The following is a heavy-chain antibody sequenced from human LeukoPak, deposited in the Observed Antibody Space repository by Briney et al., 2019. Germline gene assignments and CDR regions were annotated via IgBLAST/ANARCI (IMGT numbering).Heavy chain of an antibody. CDR1: GFTLNNYA. V-gene: IGHV3-23*01. D-gene: IGHD3-10*01. CDR3: AKVVELYYFDY. CDR2: ISAGGTNT. J-gene: IGHJ4*02. Sequence: QSGGSLRLSCGASGFTLNNYAMSWVRQAPGKGLEWVSTISAGGTNTHYADSVRGRFTVSRDNSKNTLYLQMNSLRAEDTAVYYCAKVVELYYFDYWGQGTLVTVSS.